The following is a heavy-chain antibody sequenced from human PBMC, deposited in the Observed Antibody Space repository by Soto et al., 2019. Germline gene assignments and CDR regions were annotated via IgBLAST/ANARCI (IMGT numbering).Heavy chain of an antibody. Sequence: QVQRVQSGAEVRKPGSSVKVSCKASGLTYSSSAISWVRQAPGQGPEWMGGIKPILGTPDYGPKLQGRVKITADESTRTVNMDLGSLRSEDTVMYYCARGGVDVVATSAFDYWGQGTLVTVSS. D-gene: IGHD5-12*01. CDR3: ARGGVDVVATSAFDY. V-gene: IGHV1-69*01. CDR2: IKPILGTP. CDR1: GLTYSSSA. J-gene: IGHJ4*02.